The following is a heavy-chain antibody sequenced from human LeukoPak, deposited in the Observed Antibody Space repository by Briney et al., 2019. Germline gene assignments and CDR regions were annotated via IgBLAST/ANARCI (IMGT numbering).Heavy chain of an antibody. J-gene: IGHJ4*02. V-gene: IGHV4-39*07. D-gene: IGHD2-8*01. Sequence: SSETLSLTCTVSGRSISSSSYYWGWIRQPPGKGLEWIGCIYYSGSTYYNPSLKSRVTISVDASKIQFSLKLSSVTAADTAVYYCAKDPVYAIHYFDYWGQGTLVTVSS. CDR1: GRSISSSSYY. CDR3: AKDPVYAIHYFDY. CDR2: IYYSGST.